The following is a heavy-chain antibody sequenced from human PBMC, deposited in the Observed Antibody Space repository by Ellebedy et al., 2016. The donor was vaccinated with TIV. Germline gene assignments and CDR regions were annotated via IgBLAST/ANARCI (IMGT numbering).Heavy chain of an antibody. CDR1: GFTFSSYA. V-gene: IGHV3-21*01. CDR2: ISSSSSYI. Sequence: GESLKISCAASGFTFSSYAMSWVRQAPGKGLEWVSSISSSSSYIYYADSVKGRFTISRDNAKNSLYLQMNSLRAEDTAVYYCARDLLNIGSCGGDCYSFDYWGQGTLVTVSS. J-gene: IGHJ4*02. CDR3: ARDLLNIGSCGGDCYSFDY. D-gene: IGHD2-21*02.